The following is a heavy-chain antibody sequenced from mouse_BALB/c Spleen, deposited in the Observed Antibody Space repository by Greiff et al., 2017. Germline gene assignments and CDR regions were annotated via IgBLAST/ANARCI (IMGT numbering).Heavy chain of an antibody. J-gene: IGHJ4*01. Sequence: QVQLQQPGAELVKPGASVKLSCKASGYTFTSYWMHWVKQRPGQGLEWIGEIDPSDSYTNYNQKFKGKATLTVDESSSTAYMQLSSLTSEDSAVYYCAREGGNYVGAMDYCGQGTSVTVSS. D-gene: IGHD2-1*01. CDR2: IDPSDSYT. V-gene: IGHV1-69*02. CDR3: AREGGNYVGAMDY. CDR1: GYTFTSYW.